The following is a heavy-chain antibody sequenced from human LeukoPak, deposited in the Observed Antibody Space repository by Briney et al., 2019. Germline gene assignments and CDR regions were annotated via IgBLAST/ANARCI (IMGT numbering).Heavy chain of an antibody. V-gene: IGHV3-23*01. CDR3: AEALMTTVTTTGAFDI. CDR2: ISGSGGST. CDR1: GVTFSSYA. Sequence: PGGSLRLSCAASGVTFSSYAMSWVRQAPGEGLEWGSAISGSGGSTYYADSVKGRFTISRDNSKNTLYLQMNSLRAEDTAVYYCAEALMTTVTTTGAFDIWGQGTMVTVSS. J-gene: IGHJ3*02. D-gene: IGHD4-17*01.